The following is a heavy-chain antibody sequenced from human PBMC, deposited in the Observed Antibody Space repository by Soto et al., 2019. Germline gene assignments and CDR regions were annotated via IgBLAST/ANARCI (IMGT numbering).Heavy chain of an antibody. CDR3: ATSFGSGSRAFDY. CDR2: FNPILSFS. D-gene: IGHD3-10*01. V-gene: IGHV1-69*02. J-gene: IGHJ4*02. Sequence: QVQLVQSGAEVKKPGSSVKVSCKASGDTFNFYTINWVRQAPGLGLEWMGRFNPILSFSNSALKFQGRVTLTADKSTSTAYMVLSSLRSEDTAIYYCATSFGSGSRAFDYWGQGALVTFSS. CDR1: GDTFNFYT.